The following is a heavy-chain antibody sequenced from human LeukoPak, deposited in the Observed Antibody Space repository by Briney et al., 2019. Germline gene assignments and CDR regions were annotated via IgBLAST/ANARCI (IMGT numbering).Heavy chain of an antibody. Sequence: GGSLRLSCAASGFTFSSYWMHWVRQAPGKGLEWVSYISSSSSTIYYADSVKGRFTISRDNAKNSLYLQMNSLRAEDTAVYYCARDESPLSPDTEWAPDAFDIWGQGTMVTVSS. J-gene: IGHJ3*02. CDR1: GFTFSSYW. V-gene: IGHV3-48*01. CDR3: ARDESPLSPDTEWAPDAFDI. CDR2: ISSSSSTI. D-gene: IGHD2-8*01.